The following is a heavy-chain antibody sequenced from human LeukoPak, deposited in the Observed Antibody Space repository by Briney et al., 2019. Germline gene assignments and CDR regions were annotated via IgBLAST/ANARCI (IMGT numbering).Heavy chain of an antibody. J-gene: IGHJ4*02. D-gene: IGHD3-3*01. Sequence: TGGSLRLSCKASGFIFSNYAMSWVRQAPGKGLEWVSIITGSGGNSYYTDSVKGRFTLSRDNSKNTLFLQMNSLRAEDTAVYFCAKKSLWSGPFDYWGQGTLVTV. CDR2: ITGSGGNS. V-gene: IGHV3-23*01. CDR3: AKKSLWSGPFDY. CDR1: GFIFSNYA.